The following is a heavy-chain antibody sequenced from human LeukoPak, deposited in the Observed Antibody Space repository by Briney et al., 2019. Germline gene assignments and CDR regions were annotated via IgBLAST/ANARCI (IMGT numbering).Heavy chain of an antibody. D-gene: IGHD3-10*01. V-gene: IGHV3-23*01. CDR2: INGGPDDNT. Sequence: GGSLRLSCAASGFTFSTYWMYWVRQAPGKGLEWVSTINGGPDDNTYYADSVKGRFTISRDNSRNTLYLQMNSLRAEDTAIYFCAKDFAISLRFGEDYYGMDVWGQGTTVTVSS. J-gene: IGHJ6*02. CDR3: AKDFAISLRFGEDYYGMDV. CDR1: GFTFSTYW.